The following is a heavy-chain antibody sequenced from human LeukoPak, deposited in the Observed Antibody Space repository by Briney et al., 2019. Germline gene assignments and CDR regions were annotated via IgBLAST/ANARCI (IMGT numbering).Heavy chain of an antibody. CDR2: IRQDGSAK. J-gene: IGHJ4*02. CDR1: GFTFSGYG. CDR3: ARYYYASGSHDS. Sequence: PGGSLRLSCAASGFTFSGYGMHWVRQAPGKGLEWVANIRQDGSAKYYVDSVKGRFTISRDNAKNSLCLQLNSLRAEDTAVYYCARYYYASGSHDSWGQGALVTVSS. V-gene: IGHV3-7*01. D-gene: IGHD3-10*01.